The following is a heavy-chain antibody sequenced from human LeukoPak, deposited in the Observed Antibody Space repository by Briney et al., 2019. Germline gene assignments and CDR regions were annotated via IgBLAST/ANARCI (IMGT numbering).Heavy chain of an antibody. CDR3: AKDCAGSSCYSSELDY. CDR2: ISGSGGST. CDR1: GFTFSSYA. V-gene: IGHV3-23*01. Sequence: GGSLRLSCAASGFTFSSYAMSWVRQAPGKGLEWVSAISGSGGSTYYADSLKGRFTISRDNSKNTLYLQMNSLRAEDTAVYYCAKDCAGSSCYSSELDYWGQGTLVTVSS. J-gene: IGHJ4*02. D-gene: IGHD2-15*01.